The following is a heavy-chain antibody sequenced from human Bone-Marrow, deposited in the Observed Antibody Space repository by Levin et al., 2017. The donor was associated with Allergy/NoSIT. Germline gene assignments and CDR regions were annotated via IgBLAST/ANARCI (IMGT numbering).Heavy chain of an antibody. D-gene: IGHD3-10*01. Sequence: GGSLRLSCAASGSTLGDYGINWVRLAPGKGLEWVAVISYDGTFQNYADSVKGRFTVSRDNSKNRVYLQLNSLRPDDPVVYYCAKDRYPGDSTSGMDVWGQGTTVTVSS. CDR2: ISYDGTFQ. CDR1: GSTLGDYG. CDR3: AKDRYPGDSTSGMDV. J-gene: IGHJ6*02. V-gene: IGHV3-30*18.